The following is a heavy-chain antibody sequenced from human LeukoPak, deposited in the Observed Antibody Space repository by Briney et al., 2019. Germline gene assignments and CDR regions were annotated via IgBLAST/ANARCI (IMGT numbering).Heavy chain of an antibody. V-gene: IGHV1-18*01. J-gene: IGHJ4*02. CDR1: GYTFTSYG. CDR3: ARVGTIVVVPAAKSLDY. Sequence: GASVKVSCKASGYTFTSYGISWVRQAPEQGLEWMGWIGAYNGNTNYAQKLQGRVTMTTDTSTSTAYMELRSLRSDDTAVYYCARVGTIVVVPAAKSLDYWGQGTLVTVSS. CDR2: IGAYNGNT. D-gene: IGHD2-2*01.